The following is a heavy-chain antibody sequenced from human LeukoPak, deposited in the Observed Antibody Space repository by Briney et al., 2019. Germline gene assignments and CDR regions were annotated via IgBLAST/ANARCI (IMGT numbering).Heavy chain of an antibody. Sequence: SAVKVSRKASGYTFNGYYMHLVRQAPGQGLEWIGRIDPNIGRTNYAQKFQGRVTMTRDTSISTAYMELRRLRSADTVVYFSARDKEDYWSQGTLVTVSS. CDR3: ARDKEDY. V-gene: IGHV1-2*05. CDR1: GYTFNGYY. CDR2: IDPNIGRT. J-gene: IGHJ4*02.